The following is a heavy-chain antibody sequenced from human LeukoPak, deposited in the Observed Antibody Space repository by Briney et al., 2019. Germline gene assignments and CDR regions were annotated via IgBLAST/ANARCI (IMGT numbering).Heavy chain of an antibody. CDR2: INPSGDNT. Sequence: ASVKVSCKASGYTFTNYFMHWVRQAPGQGLEWMGIINPSGDNTWYAQKFQGRVTMTEDTSTDTAYMELSSLRSEDTAVYYCATSVLIQRRSDYYMDVWGKGTTVTVSS. J-gene: IGHJ6*03. V-gene: IGHV1-46*01. CDR1: GYTFTNYF. CDR3: ATSVLIQRRSDYYMDV. D-gene: IGHD1-1*01.